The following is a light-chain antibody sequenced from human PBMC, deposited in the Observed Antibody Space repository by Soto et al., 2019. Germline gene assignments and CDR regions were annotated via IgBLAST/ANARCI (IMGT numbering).Light chain of an antibody. V-gene: IGLV2-14*01. CDR1: SSDVGAYDY. J-gene: IGLJ1*01. CDR3: SSYTSSSTYV. Sequence: QSVLTKPASVSGSPGQSIAIACTGTSSDVGAYDYVSWYQQHPGKAPKVMIYDVTNRPSGVSNRFSGSKSGNTASLTISGLQAEDEADYYCSSYTSSSTYVFVTGTKLTVL. CDR2: DVT.